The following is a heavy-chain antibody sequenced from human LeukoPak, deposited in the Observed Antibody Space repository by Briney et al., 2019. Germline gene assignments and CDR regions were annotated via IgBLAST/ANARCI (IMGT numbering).Heavy chain of an antibody. CDR2: INHSGST. CDR1: GGSFSGYY. CDR3: ARSISRHFDY. V-gene: IGHV4-34*01. D-gene: IGHD1-14*01. Sequence: SETLSLTCAVYGGSFSGYYWSWIRQPPGKGLEWIREINHSGSTNYNPSLKSRVTISVDTSKNQFSLKLSSVTAADTAVYYCARSISRHFDYWGQGTLVTVSS. J-gene: IGHJ4*02.